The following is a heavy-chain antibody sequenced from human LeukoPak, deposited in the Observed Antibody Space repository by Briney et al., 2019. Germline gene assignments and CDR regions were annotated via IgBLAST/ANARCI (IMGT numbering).Heavy chain of an antibody. J-gene: IGHJ3*02. V-gene: IGHV1-2*02. D-gene: IGHD3-9*01. CDR1: GYIFTGYY. Sequence: ASVKVSCKASGYIFTGYYMHWVRQAPGQGLEWMGWINPNSGDTNYAQKFQGRVTMTRGTSISTAYMELSRLRSDDTAVYYCAKGPNYDILTGWRKTYNAFDIWGQGTMVTVSS. CDR3: AKGPNYDILTGWRKTYNAFDI. CDR2: INPNSGDT.